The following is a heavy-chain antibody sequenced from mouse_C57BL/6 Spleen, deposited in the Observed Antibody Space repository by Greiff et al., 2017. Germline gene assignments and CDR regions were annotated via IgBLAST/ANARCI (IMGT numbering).Heavy chain of an antibody. D-gene: IGHD1-1*01. CDR3: AREEGTTERGGFDY. CDR2: IYPRSGNT. J-gene: IGHJ2*01. V-gene: IGHV1-81*01. Sequence: VQLQQSGAELARPGASVKLSCKASGYNFTSYGISWVKQRTGQGLEWIGEIYPRSGNTYYNEKFKGKATLTADKSSSTAYMELRSLTSEDSAVYFCAREEGTTERGGFDYWGQGTTLTVSS. CDR1: GYNFTSYG.